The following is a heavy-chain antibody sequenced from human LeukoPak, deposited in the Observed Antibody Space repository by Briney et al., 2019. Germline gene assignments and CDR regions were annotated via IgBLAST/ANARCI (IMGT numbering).Heavy chain of an antibody. CDR2: IHYSGTT. V-gene: IGHV4-39*02. CDR3: ARTSSGPNWFDP. CDR1: GVSIRGSNYY. D-gene: IGHD3-22*01. J-gene: IGHJ5*02. Sequence: SETLSLTFNVSGVSIRGSNYYWGLIRQPPGKGLQWIGSIHYSGTTYYNPSLKSRVTISVDTSKNHFSLQLSSVSAADTAVYYCARTSSGPNWFDPWGQGTLVTVSS.